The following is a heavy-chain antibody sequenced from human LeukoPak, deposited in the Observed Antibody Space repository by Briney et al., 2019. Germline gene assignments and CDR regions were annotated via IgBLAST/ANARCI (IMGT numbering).Heavy chain of an antibody. CDR3: ARAARSCSGGSCYPPTSPFDP. J-gene: IGHJ5*02. CDR2: INTNTGNP. Sequence: ASVKVSCKASGYTFTSYAMNWVRQAPGQGLEWMGWINTNTGNPTYAQGFTGRFVFSLDTPVSTAYLQISSLKAEDTAVYYCARAARSCSGGSCYPPTSPFDPWGQGTLVTVSS. V-gene: IGHV7-4-1*02. CDR1: GYTFTSYA. D-gene: IGHD2-15*01.